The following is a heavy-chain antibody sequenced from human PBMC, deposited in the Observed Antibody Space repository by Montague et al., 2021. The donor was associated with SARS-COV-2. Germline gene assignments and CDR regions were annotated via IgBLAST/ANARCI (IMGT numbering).Heavy chain of an antibody. CDR1: GFTFSSYA. J-gene: IGHJ4*02. Sequence: SLRLSCAASGFTFSSYAMHWVRQAPGKGLEWVAVISYDGSNKYYADSVKGRFTISRDNSKNTLYLQMNSLRAEDTAVYYCARDLAVVAVTPFDYWGQGTLVTVSS. CDR3: ARDLAVVAVTPFDY. CDR2: ISYDGSNK. D-gene: IGHD2-15*01. V-gene: IGHV3-30*04.